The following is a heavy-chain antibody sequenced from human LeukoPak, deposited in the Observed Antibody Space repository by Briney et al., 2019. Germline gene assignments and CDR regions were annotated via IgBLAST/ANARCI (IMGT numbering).Heavy chain of an antibody. CDR2: ANPSGGVT. J-gene: IGHJ5*02. CDR1: GYTFNTYY. D-gene: IGHD3-10*01. CDR3: ARVWQENMIRGGFDP. Sequence: ASVKVSCKASGYTFNTYYIHWVRQAPGQGLEWMGIANPSGGVTGNAQKFQGRLSMTKDTSTSTVYMELSSLRSEDTAVYYCARVWQENMIRGGFDPWGQETLVTVSS. V-gene: IGHV1-46*02.